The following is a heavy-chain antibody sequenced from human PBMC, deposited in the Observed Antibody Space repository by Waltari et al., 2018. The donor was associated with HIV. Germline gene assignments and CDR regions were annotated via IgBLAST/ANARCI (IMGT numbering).Heavy chain of an antibody. CDR2: IYPCDSDT. CDR3: ARLGFRTFSTIFGGGAFDI. Sequence: EVQLVQSGAEVKKPGESLKISCKGSGYSFPSYWIGGVRQMHGKGPEWMGIIYPCDSDTRYSPSFQGQVTISADKSISTAYLQWSSLKASDTAMYYCARLGFRTFSTIFGGGAFDIWGQGTMVTVSS. D-gene: IGHD3-3*01. J-gene: IGHJ3*02. CDR1: GYSFPSYW. V-gene: IGHV5-51*01.